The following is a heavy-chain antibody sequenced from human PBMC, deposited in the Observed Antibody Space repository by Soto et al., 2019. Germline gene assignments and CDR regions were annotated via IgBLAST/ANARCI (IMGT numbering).Heavy chain of an antibody. D-gene: IGHD6-19*01. CDR1: QYTFTNFY. CDR3: ATSSDWSPLLDY. Sequence: ASVKVSCKASQYTFTNFYLHWVRQAPGQRPEWMGWINNGGGTIYAQKCQGRLTMTRDTAITTAYMELSRLSSDDTAFYYCATSSDWSPLLDYWGQGTLVTVTS. V-gene: IGHV1-2*02. J-gene: IGHJ4*02. CDR2: INNGGGT.